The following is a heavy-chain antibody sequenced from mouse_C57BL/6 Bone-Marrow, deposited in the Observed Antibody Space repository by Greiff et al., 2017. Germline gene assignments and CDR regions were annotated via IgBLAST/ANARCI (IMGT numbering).Heavy chain of an antibody. Sequence: VQLQQSGAELARPGASVKLSCKASGYTFTSYGISWVKQRTGQGLEWIGEIYPRSGNTYYNVKFKGKATLTADKSSSTAYMELRSLTSEDSAVYFCARYPLYAMDYWGQGTSVTVSS. CDR1: GYTFTSYG. V-gene: IGHV1-81*01. J-gene: IGHJ4*01. CDR2: IYPRSGNT. CDR3: ARYPLYAMDY.